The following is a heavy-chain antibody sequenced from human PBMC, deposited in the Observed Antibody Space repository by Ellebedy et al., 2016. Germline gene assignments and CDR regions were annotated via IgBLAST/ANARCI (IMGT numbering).Heavy chain of an antibody. V-gene: IGHV5-51*01. CDR2: IYPGDSDT. D-gene: IGHD2-2*01. Sequence: GGSLRLSXKGSGYSFTSYWIGWVRQMPGKGLEWMGIIYPGDSDTRYSPSFQGQVTISADKSISTAYLQWSSLKASDTAMYYCARHVTDCSSTSCYYSGYYYGMDVWGQGTTVTVSS. CDR1: GYSFTSYW. CDR3: ARHVTDCSSTSCYYSGYYYGMDV. J-gene: IGHJ6*02.